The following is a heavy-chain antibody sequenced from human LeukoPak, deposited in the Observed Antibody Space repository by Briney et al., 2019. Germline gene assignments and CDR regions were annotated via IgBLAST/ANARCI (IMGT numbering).Heavy chain of an antibody. V-gene: IGHV4-34*01. D-gene: IGHD1-7*01. CDR2: INHSGST. CDR1: GFPFSSYE. J-gene: IGHJ5*02. Sequence: GPLRLSCAAPGFPFSSYEMNWVRQAPGKGREWIGEINHSGSTNYNPSLKSRVTISVDKSKNQFSLKLSSVTAADTAVYYCASSNWNYGYWFDPWGQGTLVTVSS. CDR3: ASSNWNYGYWFDP.